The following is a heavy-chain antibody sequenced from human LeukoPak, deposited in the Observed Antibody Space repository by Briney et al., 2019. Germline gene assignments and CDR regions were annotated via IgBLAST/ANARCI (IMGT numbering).Heavy chain of an antibody. V-gene: IGHV1-18*01. J-gene: IGHJ4*02. CDR3: ARVHGDYYDSSGFFDY. D-gene: IGHD3-22*01. Sequence: ASVKVSCKASGYTFTSYGISWMRQAPGQGLEWMGWISAYNGNTNYAQKLQGRVTMTTDTSTSTAYMELRSLRSDDTAVYYCARVHGDYYDSSGFFDYWGQGTLVTVSS. CDR1: GYTFTSYG. CDR2: ISAYNGNT.